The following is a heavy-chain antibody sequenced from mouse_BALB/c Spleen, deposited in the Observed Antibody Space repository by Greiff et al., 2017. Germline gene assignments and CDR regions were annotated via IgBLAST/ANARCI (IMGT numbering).Heavy chain of an antibody. D-gene: IGHD1-1*01. Sequence: VQLKQSGAELVRSGASVKLSCTASGFNIKDYYMHWVKQRPEQGLEWIGWIDPENGDTEYAPKFQGKATITADTSSNTAYLQLSSLTSEDTAVYYCARSDYYGSSYYFDYWGQGTTLTVSS. CDR1: GFNIKDYY. CDR3: ARSDYYGSSYYFDY. J-gene: IGHJ2*01. V-gene: IGHV14-4*02. CDR2: IDPENGDT.